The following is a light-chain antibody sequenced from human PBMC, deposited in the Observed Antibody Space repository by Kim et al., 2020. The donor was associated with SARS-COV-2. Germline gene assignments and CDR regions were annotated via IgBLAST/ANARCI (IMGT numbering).Light chain of an antibody. J-gene: IGKJ1*01. V-gene: IGKV1-33*01. CDR1: QDINDY. CDR3: HQYDKFPQT. CDR2: DVT. Sequence: ASIGDRVTITCQASQDINDYLDWYQQKPGKVPTLLIYDVTRLETGVPARFSGSGSGTDFTLTISSLQPEDIATYYCHQYDKFPQTFGQGTKVDIK.